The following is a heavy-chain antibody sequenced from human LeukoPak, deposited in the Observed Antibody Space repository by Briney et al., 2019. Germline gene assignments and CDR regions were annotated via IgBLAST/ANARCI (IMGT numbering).Heavy chain of an antibody. D-gene: IGHD3-22*01. CDR3: ARGPPTRVVVITTGDFDY. Sequence: ASVKVSCKASGYTFTGYYIHWVRQAPRQGLEWMGWINPNSGVTKFAQKFQGRVTVTRDTSISTAYMEMRRLRPDDRAVYFCARGPPTRVVVITTGDFDYWGQGTLVTVSS. J-gene: IGHJ4*02. V-gene: IGHV1-2*02. CDR2: INPNSGVT. CDR1: GYTFTGYY.